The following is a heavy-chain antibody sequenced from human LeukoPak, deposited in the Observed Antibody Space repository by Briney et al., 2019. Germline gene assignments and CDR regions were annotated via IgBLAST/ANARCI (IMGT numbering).Heavy chain of an antibody. J-gene: IGHJ4*02. V-gene: IGHV3-21*01. D-gene: IGHD3-22*01. CDR1: GFTLSRYS. CDR3: ETYDGAGRGF. CDR2: ISTGSTYI. Sequence: GGSLRLSCTASGFTLSRYSMNWVRQAPGKGLEWISSISTGSTYINYADSVKGRFTISRDNAKNSLFLQLNSLSAEDTAVYYCETYDGAGRGFWGQGTLVAVSS.